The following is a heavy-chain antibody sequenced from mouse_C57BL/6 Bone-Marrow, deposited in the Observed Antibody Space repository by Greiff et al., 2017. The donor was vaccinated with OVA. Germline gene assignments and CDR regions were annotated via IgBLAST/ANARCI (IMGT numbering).Heavy chain of an antibody. D-gene: IGHD1-1*01. V-gene: IGHV1-66*01. CDR2: IYPGSGNT. CDR3: ARDIPYYYGSSLCDY. J-gene: IGHJ2*01. Sequence: QVQLQQSGPELVKPGASVKISCKASGYSFTSYYIHWVKQRPGQGLEWIGWIYPGSGNTKYNEKFKGKATLTADTSSSTAYMQLSSLTSEDSAVYYCARDIPYYYGSSLCDYWGQGTTLTVSS. CDR1: GYSFTSYY.